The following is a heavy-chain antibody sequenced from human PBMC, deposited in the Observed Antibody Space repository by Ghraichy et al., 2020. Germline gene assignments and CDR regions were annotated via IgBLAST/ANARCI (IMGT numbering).Heavy chain of an antibody. V-gene: IGHV1-3*01. D-gene: IGHD6-19*01. CDR3: ARVPEYSSVPV. CDR1: GYIFTSYA. Sequence: ASVKVSGKASGYIFTSYAMHWVRQAPGQRLEWMGWINAGNGNTKYSQRFQDRVSITWDTSASTAYMELSSLRSEDTAVYYCARVPEYSSVPVWGQGTLVTVSS. CDR2: INAGNGNT. J-gene: IGHJ4*02.